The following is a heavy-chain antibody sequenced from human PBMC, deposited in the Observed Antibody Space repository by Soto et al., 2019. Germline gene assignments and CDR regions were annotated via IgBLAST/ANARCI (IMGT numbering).Heavy chain of an antibody. CDR1: GFTFSSYA. Sequence: GGSLRLSCAASGFTFSSYAMSWVRQAPGKGLEWVSAISGSGGSTYYADSVKGRFTISRDNSKNTLYLQMNSLRAEDTAVYYCAKGSEGYDILTGYFYYFDYWGQGTLVTVSS. D-gene: IGHD3-9*01. CDR2: ISGSGGST. J-gene: IGHJ4*02. V-gene: IGHV3-23*01. CDR3: AKGSEGYDILTGYFYYFDY.